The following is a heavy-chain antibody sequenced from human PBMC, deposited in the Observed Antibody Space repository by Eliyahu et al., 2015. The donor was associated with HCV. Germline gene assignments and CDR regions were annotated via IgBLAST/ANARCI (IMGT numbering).Heavy chain of an antibody. CDR2: ISYDGSNK. J-gene: IGHJ4*02. V-gene: IGHV3-30-3*01. CDR1: GXPFXSYA. Sequence: QVQLVESGGGVVQPGRSLRLSCAASGXPFXSYAMHWVRQAPGKGLEWVAVISYDGSNKYYADSVKGRFTISRDNSKNTLYLQMNSLRAEDTAVYYCARGGRGYSYGSISYWGQGTLVTVSS. CDR3: ARGGRGYSYGSISY. D-gene: IGHD5-18*01.